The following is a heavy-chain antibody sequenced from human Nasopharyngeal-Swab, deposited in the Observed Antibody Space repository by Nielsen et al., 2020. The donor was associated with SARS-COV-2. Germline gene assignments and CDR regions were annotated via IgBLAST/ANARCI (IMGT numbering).Heavy chain of an antibody. Sequence: GESLKISCAASGFTFSSYSMNWVRQAPGKGPGWVSSISSSSSYIYYADSVKGRFTISRDNAKNSLYLQMNSLRAEDTAVYYCARDEKSSEYYFDYWGQGTLVTVSS. CDR2: ISSSSSYI. J-gene: IGHJ4*02. V-gene: IGHV3-21*01. D-gene: IGHD6-6*01. CDR1: GFTFSSYS. CDR3: ARDEKSSEYYFDY.